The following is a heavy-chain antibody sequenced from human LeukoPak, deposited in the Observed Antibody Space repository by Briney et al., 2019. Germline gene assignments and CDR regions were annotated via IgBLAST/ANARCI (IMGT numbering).Heavy chain of an antibody. CDR3: ARDSYYDSSGYYHAFDI. CDR2: IYTSGST. V-gene: IGHV4-4*07. J-gene: IGHJ3*02. CDR1: GGSISSYY. Sequence: PSETLSLTXTVSGGSISSYYWSWIRQPAGKGLEWIGRIYTSGSTNYNPSLKSRVTMSVDTSKNQFSLKLSSVTAADTAVYYCARDSYYDSSGYYHAFDIWGQGTMVTVSS. D-gene: IGHD3-22*01.